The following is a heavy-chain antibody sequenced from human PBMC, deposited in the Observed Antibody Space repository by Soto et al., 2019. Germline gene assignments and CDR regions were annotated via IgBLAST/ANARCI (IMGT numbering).Heavy chain of an antibody. V-gene: IGHV3-23*01. J-gene: IGHJ4*02. CDR3: AKDMLYYDILTGRFDY. CDR2: ISGSGGST. Sequence: GGSLRLSCAASGFTFSSYAMSWVRQAPGKGLEWVSAISGSGGSTYYADSVKGRFTISRDNSKNTLYLQMNSLRAEDTAVYYCAKDMLYYDILTGRFDYWGQGTLVTVSS. D-gene: IGHD3-9*01. CDR1: GFTFSSYA.